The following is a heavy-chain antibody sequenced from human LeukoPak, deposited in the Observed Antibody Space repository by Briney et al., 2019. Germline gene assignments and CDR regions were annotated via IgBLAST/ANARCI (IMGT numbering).Heavy chain of an antibody. D-gene: IGHD6-19*01. Sequence: ASVKVSCKVSGYTLTELSMHWVRQAPGKGLEWMGGSDPEDGETIYAQKFQGRVTMAEDTSTDTAYMELSSLRSEDTAVYYCAKRWLGVRYFDYWGQGTLVTVSS. CDR2: SDPEDGET. CDR3: AKRWLGVRYFDY. CDR1: GYTLTELS. V-gene: IGHV1-24*01. J-gene: IGHJ4*02.